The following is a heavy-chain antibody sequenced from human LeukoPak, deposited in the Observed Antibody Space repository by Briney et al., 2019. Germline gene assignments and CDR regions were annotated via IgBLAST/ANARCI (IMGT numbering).Heavy chain of an antibody. V-gene: IGHV4-39*02. J-gene: IGHJ5*02. CDR2: IYYSGST. D-gene: IGHD2-15*01. CDR1: GGSISSSSYY. Sequence: PSETLSLTCTVSGGSISSSSYYWGWIRQPPGKGLEWIGSIYYSGSTYYNPSLKSRVTISVDTSKNQFSLELSSVTAADTAVYYCARDIVVVVAATGGWFDPWGQGTLVTVSS. CDR3: ARDIVVVVAATGGWFDP.